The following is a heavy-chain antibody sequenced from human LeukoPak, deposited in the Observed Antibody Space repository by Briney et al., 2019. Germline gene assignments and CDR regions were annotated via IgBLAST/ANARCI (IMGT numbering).Heavy chain of an antibody. V-gene: IGHV3-30-3*01. CDR1: GFTFSSYA. J-gene: IGHJ4*02. Sequence: GGSLRLSCAASGFTFSSYAMHWVRQAPGKGLEWVAVISYDGSNKYYADSVKGRFTISRDNSNNTLYLQMNSLRAEDTAVYYCARTVIGDYWGQGTLVTVSS. CDR2: ISYDGSNK. D-gene: IGHD2/OR15-2a*01. CDR3: ARTVIGDY.